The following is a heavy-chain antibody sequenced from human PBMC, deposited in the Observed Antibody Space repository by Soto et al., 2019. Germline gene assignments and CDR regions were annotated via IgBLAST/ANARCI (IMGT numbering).Heavy chain of an antibody. J-gene: IGHJ4*02. CDR2: VSRDGNTK. CDR1: GFIFTNYA. CDR3: ARELTSGGELDS. V-gene: IGHV3-30-3*01. D-gene: IGHD4-17*01. Sequence: GGSLRLSCVASGFIFTNYAIQWVRQAPGKGLDWVAVVSRDGNTKFYADSVRGRFTISRDNSKNTVFPQINSLRPEDTALYYCARELTSGGELDSWGQGTLVTVSS.